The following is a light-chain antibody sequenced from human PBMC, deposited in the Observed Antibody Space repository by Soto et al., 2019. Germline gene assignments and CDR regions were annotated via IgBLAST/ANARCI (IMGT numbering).Light chain of an antibody. Sequence: DIQMDQSPSSLSASVGDRVTITCRASQPITYFLNWYQQKPGVAPKLLIYDVSTLQGGVPSRFSGSGSGTEFALTIGSLQPEDSATYYCQQSYSTPRPVGGGTKVEI. CDR2: DVS. CDR3: QQSYSTPRP. CDR1: QPITYF. V-gene: IGKV1-39*01. J-gene: IGKJ4*01.